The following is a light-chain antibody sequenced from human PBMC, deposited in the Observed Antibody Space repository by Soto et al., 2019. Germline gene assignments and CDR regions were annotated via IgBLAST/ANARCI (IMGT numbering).Light chain of an antibody. J-gene: IGLJ3*02. CDR3: CSYAGTATWV. CDR2: DAT. V-gene: IGLV2-23*01. Sequence: QSALTQPASVSGSPGQSITISCTGTSSDVGSYKFVSWYQQHPGKAPKLMIYDATERPSGISHRFSGSKSGNTASLTISGLQAEDEADYYCCSYAGTATWVFGGGTKVTVL. CDR1: SSDVGSYKF.